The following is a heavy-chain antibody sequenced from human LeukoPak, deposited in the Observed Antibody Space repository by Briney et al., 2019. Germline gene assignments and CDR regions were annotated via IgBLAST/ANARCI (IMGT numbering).Heavy chain of an antibody. D-gene: IGHD2-2*02. CDR2: ISAYNGNT. CDR3: AREVGSCSSTSCYTFDP. V-gene: IGHV1-18*01. CDR1: GYTFTSYD. Sequence: ASVKVSCKASGYTFTSYDISWVRQAPGQGLEWMGWISAYNGNTNYAQKLQGRVTMTTDTSTSTAYMELRSLRSDDTAVYYCAREVGSCSSTSCYTFDPWGQGTLVTVSS. J-gene: IGHJ5*02.